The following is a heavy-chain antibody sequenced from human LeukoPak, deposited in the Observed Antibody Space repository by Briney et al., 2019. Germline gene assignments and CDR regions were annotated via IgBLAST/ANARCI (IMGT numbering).Heavy chain of an antibody. CDR2: ISSSSSYI. D-gene: IGHD1-26*01. Sequence: GGSLRLSCAASGFTFSSYSMNWVRQAPGKGLEWVSSISSSSSYIYYADSVKGRFTISGDNAKNSLYLQMNSLRAEDTAVYYCARGRSGSYRYYFDYWGQGTLVTVSS. J-gene: IGHJ4*02. CDR3: ARGRSGSYRYYFDY. V-gene: IGHV3-21*01. CDR1: GFTFSSYS.